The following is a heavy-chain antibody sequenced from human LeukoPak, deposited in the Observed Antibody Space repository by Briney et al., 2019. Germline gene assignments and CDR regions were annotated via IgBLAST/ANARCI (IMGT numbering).Heavy chain of an antibody. V-gene: IGHV4-4*02. J-gene: IGHJ4*02. CDR1: GGSISSNW. CDR2: IYHSGST. D-gene: IGHD2-2*01. Sequence: SETLSLTCAVSGGSISSNWWSWVRQPPGKGLEWIGEIYHSGSTNYNPSLKSRVTISLDKSKNQFSLNLSSVTAADTAVYYCARAGGCSSTSYDLDYWGQGTVVTVSS. CDR3: ARAGGCSSTSYDLDY.